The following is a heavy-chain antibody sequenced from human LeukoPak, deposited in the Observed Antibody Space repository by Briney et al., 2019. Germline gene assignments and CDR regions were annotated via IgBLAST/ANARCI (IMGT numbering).Heavy chain of an antibody. CDR2: ISSSSSTI. D-gene: IGHD3-22*01. J-gene: IGHJ4*02. Sequence: GGSLRLSCAASGLTISSYSMNWVRQAPGKGLQWVSYISSSSSTIYYADSMKGRFTISRDNAKNSLYLQMNSLRAEDTAVYYCARDNYDSSTPYYFDYWGQGTLVTVSS. CDR3: ARDNYDSSTPYYFDY. V-gene: IGHV3-48*04. CDR1: GLTISSYS.